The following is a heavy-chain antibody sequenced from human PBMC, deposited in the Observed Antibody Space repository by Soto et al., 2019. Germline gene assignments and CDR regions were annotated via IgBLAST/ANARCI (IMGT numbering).Heavy chain of an antibody. J-gene: IGHJ5*02. Sequence: GESLKISCKGSGYTFTTFWIGWVRQMPGKGLEWMGIIFPGDSNTRYSPSFQGQVTISADKSISTVYLEWTSLKASDTAMYYCARASAGGGWPQGFDPWGQGTLVTVSS. CDR3: ARASAGGGWPQGFDP. CDR1: GYTFTTFW. D-gene: IGHD2-15*01. V-gene: IGHV5-51*01. CDR2: IFPGDSNT.